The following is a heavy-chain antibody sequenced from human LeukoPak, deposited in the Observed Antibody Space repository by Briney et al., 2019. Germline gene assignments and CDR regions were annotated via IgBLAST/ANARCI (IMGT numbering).Heavy chain of an antibody. CDR2: ISYDGINK. V-gene: IGHV3-30*18. CDR1: GFTFSSYG. J-gene: IGHJ4*02. Sequence: GGSLRLSCAASGFTFSSYGMHWVRQAPGKGLEWVAVISYDGINKYYADSVKGRFTISRDNSKNTLYLQMNSQRAEDTAVYYCAKDNSGSSTGGYYFDSWGQGTLVTVSS. D-gene: IGHD1-26*01. CDR3: AKDNSGSSTGGYYFDS.